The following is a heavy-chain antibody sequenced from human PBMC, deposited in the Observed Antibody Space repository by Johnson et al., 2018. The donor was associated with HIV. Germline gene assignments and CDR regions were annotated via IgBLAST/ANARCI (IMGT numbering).Heavy chain of an antibody. V-gene: IGHV3-20*04. CDR2: ISWNSGSI. Sequence: VQLVESGGSVVRPGGSLRLSCADSGFTFDDYGMSWVRQAPGKGLEWVSGISWNSGSIGYADSVKGRLTISRDNSKSTLYLQMNNLRAEDTAMYYCALILARGWLQRGAFDIWGQGTMVTVSS. CDR3: ALILARGWLQRGAFDI. J-gene: IGHJ3*02. D-gene: IGHD5-24*01. CDR1: GFTFDDYG.